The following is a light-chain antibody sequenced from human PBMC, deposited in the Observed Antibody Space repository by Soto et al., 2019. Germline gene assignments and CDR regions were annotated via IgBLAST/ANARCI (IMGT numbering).Light chain of an antibody. J-gene: IGLJ1*01. CDR1: TSDVGGYNY. CDR2: DVS. Sequence: QSALTQPASVSGSPDNRITTPAPGTTSDVGGYNYVSWYQQHPGKAPKLMIYDVSNRPSGVSNRFSGSKSGNTASLTISGLQAEDEADYYCSSYTSSSPLVFGTGTKLTVL. V-gene: IGLV2-14*01. CDR3: SSYTSSSPLV.